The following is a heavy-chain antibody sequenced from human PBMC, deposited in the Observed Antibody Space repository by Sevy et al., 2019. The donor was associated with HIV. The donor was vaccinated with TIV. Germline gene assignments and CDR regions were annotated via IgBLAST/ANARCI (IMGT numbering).Heavy chain of an antibody. J-gene: IGHJ6*02. CDR3: AKRLLSWDAMDV. D-gene: IGHD2-21*01. Sequence: CGSLRLSCAASGFTFSDYYMNWVRQAPGKGLERVSSISGLSNYIYYADSVKGRFTISRDNAKNSLYLQMNSLRAEDTAVYYCAKRLLSWDAMDVWGQGTTVHVSS. CDR2: ISGLSNYI. V-gene: IGHV3-21*01. CDR1: GFTFSDYY.